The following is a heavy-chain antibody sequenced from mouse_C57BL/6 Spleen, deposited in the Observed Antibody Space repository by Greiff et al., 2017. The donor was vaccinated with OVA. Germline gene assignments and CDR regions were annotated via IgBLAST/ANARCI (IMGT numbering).Heavy chain of an antibody. CDR2: INPNNGGT. V-gene: IGHV1-26*01. J-gene: IGHJ2*01. CDR3: ARSGLTGASYYFDY. Sequence: EVQLQQSGPELVKPGASVKISCKASGYTFTDYYMNWVKQSHGKSLEWIGDINPNNGGTSYNQKFKGKATLTVDKSSSTAYMELRSLTSEDSAVYYCARSGLTGASYYFDYWGQGTTLTVSS. CDR1: GYTFTDYY. D-gene: IGHD4-1*01.